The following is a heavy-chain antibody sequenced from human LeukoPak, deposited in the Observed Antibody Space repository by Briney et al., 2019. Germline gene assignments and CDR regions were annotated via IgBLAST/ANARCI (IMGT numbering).Heavy chain of an antibody. J-gene: IGHJ3*02. CDR3: ARDGYYDSSGYALDAFDI. CDR1: GFTFSSYS. Sequence: GGSLTLSCAASGFTFSSYSMNWVRQAPGKGLEWVSYISSSSSTIYYADSVKGRFTISRDNAKNSLYLQMNSLRAEDTAVYYCARDGYYDSSGYALDAFDIWGQGTMVTVSS. D-gene: IGHD3-22*01. V-gene: IGHV3-48*01. CDR2: ISSSSSTI.